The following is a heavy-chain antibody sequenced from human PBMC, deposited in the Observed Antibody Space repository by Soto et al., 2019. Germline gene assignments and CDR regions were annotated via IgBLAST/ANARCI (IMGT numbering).Heavy chain of an antibody. D-gene: IGHD3-10*01. CDR3: AADPRGWFGENAFDI. CDR2: IVVGSGNT. V-gene: IGHV1-58*02. CDR1: GFTFTSSA. Sequence: GASVKVSCKASGFTFTSSAMQWVRQARGQRLEWIGWIVVGSGNTNYAQKFQERVTITRDMSTSTAYMELSSLRSEDTAVYYCAADPRGWFGENAFDIWGQGTMVTVSS. J-gene: IGHJ3*02.